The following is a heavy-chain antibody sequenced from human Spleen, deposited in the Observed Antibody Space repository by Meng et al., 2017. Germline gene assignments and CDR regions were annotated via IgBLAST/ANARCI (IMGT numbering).Heavy chain of an antibody. CDR2: INYRGST. Sequence: SETLSLTCTVSGGSISINSYYWGWIRQPPGKGLEWIGSINYRGSTYYNPSLKSRVTMSVDTSKNQFSLKLAAVTAADTAVNYCARDRHSRGYWFFNFWGQGTLVTVSS. J-gene: IGHJ4*02. CDR1: GGSISINSYY. D-gene: IGHD3-22*01. CDR3: ARDRHSRGYWFFNF. V-gene: IGHV4-39*07.